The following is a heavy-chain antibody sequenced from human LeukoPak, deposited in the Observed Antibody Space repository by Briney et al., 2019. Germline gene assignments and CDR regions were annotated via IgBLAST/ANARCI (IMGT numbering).Heavy chain of an antibody. D-gene: IGHD2-2*01. CDR2: ISRSGNA. CDR1: GASFSDYY. Sequence: PSETLSLTCAVYGASFSDYYWWSWIRQPPGKGLEWIGDISRSGNAKYAPSLKSRVTISLDTSKNQFSLKVNSLTAADTAVYYCARVPAVDGNYYYCYGLDVWGQGTTVTVSS. V-gene: IGHV4-34*01. CDR3: ARVPAVDGNYYYCYGLDV. J-gene: IGHJ6*02.